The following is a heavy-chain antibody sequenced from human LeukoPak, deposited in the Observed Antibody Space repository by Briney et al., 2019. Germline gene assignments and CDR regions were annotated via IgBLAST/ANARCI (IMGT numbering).Heavy chain of an antibody. J-gene: IGHJ4*02. Sequence: GASVKVSCKASGYTFTGYYMHWVRQAPGQGLEWMGWINPNSGGTNYAQKFQGRVTMTRDTSISTAYMELSRLRSDDTAVYYCARTLSFPEYGDYSDYWGQGTLVTVSS. CDR1: GYTFTGYY. D-gene: IGHD4-17*01. V-gene: IGHV1-2*02. CDR2: INPNSGGT. CDR3: ARTLSFPEYGDYSDY.